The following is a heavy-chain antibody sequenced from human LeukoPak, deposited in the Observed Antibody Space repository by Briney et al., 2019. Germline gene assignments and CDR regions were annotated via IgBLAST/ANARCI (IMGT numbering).Heavy chain of an antibody. J-gene: IGHJ4*02. V-gene: IGHV3-21*04. CDR2: ISSSSSYI. CDR3: AKDRLLNCRGDCYIFDY. CDR1: GFTFSSYS. D-gene: IGHD2-21*02. Sequence: GGSLRLSCAASGFTFSSYSMNWVRQAPGKGLEWVSSISSSSSYIYYADSVKGRFSISRDNSKNTLYLQVNGLRTEDTAVYYCAKDRLLNCRGDCYIFDYWGQGTVVTVSS.